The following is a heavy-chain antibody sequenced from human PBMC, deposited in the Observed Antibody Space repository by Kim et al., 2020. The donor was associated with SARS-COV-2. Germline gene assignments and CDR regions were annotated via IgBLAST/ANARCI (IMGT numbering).Heavy chain of an antibody. J-gene: IGHJ3*02. CDR3: ARSPGVFDISGYYVPRAFDI. V-gene: IGHV4-61*02. D-gene: IGHD3-22*01. CDR2: VYGSGSA. CDR1: GGSVSGTGHF. Sequence: SETLSLTCSVSGGSVSGTGHFWTWLRQPLGKVLEWVGRVYGSGSANYNSSLKSRVSISLDESKNEISLNLRSVTVADAAVYYCARSPGVFDISGYYVPRAFDIWGQGSLVIVSP.